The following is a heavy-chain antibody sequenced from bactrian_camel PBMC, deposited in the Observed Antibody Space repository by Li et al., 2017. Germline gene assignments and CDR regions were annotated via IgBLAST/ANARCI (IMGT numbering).Heavy chain of an antibody. J-gene: IGHJ4*01. D-gene: IGHD2*01. CDR2: ISSDGSKI. V-gene: IGHV3S6*01. Sequence: HVQLVESGGGLVQPGGSLRLSCAASGFSLDTYYMNWVRQAPGKGLEWVSSISSDGSKIRYRDSVRGRFTISRDNAKNTLWLQMNNLKSEDTAMYYCLVGFDYWGQGTQVTVS. CDR3: LVGFDY. CDR1: GFSLDTYY.